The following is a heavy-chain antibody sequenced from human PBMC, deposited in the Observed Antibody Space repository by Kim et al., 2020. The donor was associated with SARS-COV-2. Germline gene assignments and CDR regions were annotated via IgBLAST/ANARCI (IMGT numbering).Heavy chain of an antibody. V-gene: IGHV4-34*01. CDR3: ARQTPRYGSGISALGY. D-gene: IGHD3-10*01. Sequence: SLKSRVTISVDTSKNQFSLKLSSVTAADTAVYYCARQTPRYGSGISALGYWGQGTLVTVSS. J-gene: IGHJ4*02.